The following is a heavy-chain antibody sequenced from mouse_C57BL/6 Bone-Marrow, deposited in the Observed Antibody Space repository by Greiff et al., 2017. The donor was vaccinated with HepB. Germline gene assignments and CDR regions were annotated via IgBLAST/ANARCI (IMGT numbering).Heavy chain of an antibody. D-gene: IGHD1-1*01. CDR1: GYTLTDYN. CDR3: ASYYGSSPFAY. J-gene: IGHJ3*01. V-gene: IGHV1-22*01. Sequence: EVQLQQSGPELVKPGASVKMSCKASGYTLTDYNMHWVKQSHGKSLEWIGYINPNNGGTSYNQKFKGKATLTVNKSSSTAYMELRSLTSEDSAVYYCASYYGSSPFAYWGQGTLVTVSA. CDR2: INPNNGGT.